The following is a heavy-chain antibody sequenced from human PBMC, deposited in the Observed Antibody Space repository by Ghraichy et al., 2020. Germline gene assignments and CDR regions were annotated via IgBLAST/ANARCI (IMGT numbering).Heavy chain of an antibody. D-gene: IGHD3-3*01. Sequence: SETLSLTCTVSGGSMSGYYWNWIRQPPGMGLEWIASIYYSGITNYNPSLKNRVTISVDTSKNQFSLKLTSVTAADTAVYYCARGAREYDCWGTYPRWFDPWGQGTLVTVSS. CDR2: IYYSGIT. J-gene: IGHJ5*02. CDR3: ARGAREYDCWGTYPRWFDP. V-gene: IGHV4-59*13. CDR1: GGSMSGYY.